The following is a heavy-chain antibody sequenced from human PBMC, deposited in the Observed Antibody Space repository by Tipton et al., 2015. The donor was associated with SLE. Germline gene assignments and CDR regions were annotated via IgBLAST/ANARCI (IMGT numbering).Heavy chain of an antibody. V-gene: IGHV3-9*01. J-gene: IGHJ5*01. CDR1: GFTFSSYA. CDR3: VKDKTISGVGWFDS. Sequence: SLRLSCAASGFTFSSYAMSWVRQAPGKGLEWVSGIGWSGDNIDYADSVRGRFTISRDNAKRSLYLQMNSLRPEDTGLYYCVKDKTISGVGWFDSWGRGTLVTVSS. D-gene: IGHD3-3*01. CDR2: IGWSGDNI.